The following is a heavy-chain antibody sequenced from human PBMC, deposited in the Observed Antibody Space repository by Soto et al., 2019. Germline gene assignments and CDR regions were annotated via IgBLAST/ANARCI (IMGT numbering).Heavy chain of an antibody. Sequence: SSETLSLTCTVSGGSISSYYWSWIRQPPGKGLECIGYMYYSGSTNYNPSLKSRVTISVDTSKNQFSLKLSSVTAADTAVYYCARGYYYYMDVWGKGTTVTVSS. CDR1: GGSISSYY. CDR2: MYYSGST. CDR3: ARGYYYYMDV. V-gene: IGHV4-59*01. J-gene: IGHJ6*03.